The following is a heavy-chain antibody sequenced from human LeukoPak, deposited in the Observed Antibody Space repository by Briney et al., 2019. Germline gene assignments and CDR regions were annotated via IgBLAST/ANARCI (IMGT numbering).Heavy chain of an antibody. V-gene: IGHV3-49*04. CDR1: GFTFGDYA. D-gene: IGHD6-13*01. Sequence: AGGSLRLSCTASGFTFGDYAMSWVRQAPGKGLEWVGFIRSKAYGGTTENAASVKGRFTISRDDSKSIAYLQMNSLKTEDTAVYYCTRGSSSSWYPAAFDYWGQGTLVTVSS. CDR3: TRGSSSSWYPAAFDY. CDR2: IRSKAYGGTT. J-gene: IGHJ4*02.